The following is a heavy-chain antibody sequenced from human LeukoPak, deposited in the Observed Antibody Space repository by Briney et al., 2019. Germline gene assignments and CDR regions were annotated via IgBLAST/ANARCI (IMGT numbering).Heavy chain of an antibody. CDR3: AKDISGGDCPDY. J-gene: IGHJ4*02. V-gene: IGHV3-21*01. CDR2: ISTSSSYI. D-gene: IGHD2-21*02. Sequence: GGSLGLSCAASGFTFNKYSMNWVRQAPGKGLEWVSSISTSSSYIYYADSVKGRFTISRDNAKNSLYLQMNSLRADDTAVYYCAKDISGGDCPDYWGQGTLVTVSS. CDR1: GFTFNKYS.